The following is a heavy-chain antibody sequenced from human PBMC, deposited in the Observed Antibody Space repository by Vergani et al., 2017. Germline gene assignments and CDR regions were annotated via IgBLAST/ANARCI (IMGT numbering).Heavy chain of an antibody. J-gene: IGHJ6*02. D-gene: IGHD2-2*01. Sequence: QVQLQESGPGLVKPSQTLSLTCTVSGGSISSGSYYWSWIRQPAGKGLEWIGRIYISGSTNYNPSLKNRVTISVDTSKNQFSLKLSSVTAADTAVYYCARFPVVQSAMKAYGMDVWGQGTTVTVSS. V-gene: IGHV4-61*02. CDR2: IYISGST. CDR3: ARFPVVQSAMKAYGMDV. CDR1: GGSISSGSYY.